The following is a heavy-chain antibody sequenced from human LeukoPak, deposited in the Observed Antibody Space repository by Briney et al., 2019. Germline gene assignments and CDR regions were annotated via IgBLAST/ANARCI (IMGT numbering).Heavy chain of an antibody. CDR3: ARHHYQLSALDY. J-gene: IGHJ4*02. CDR1: GGSISSSSSYY. Sequence: SQTLSLTCTVSGGSISSSSSYYWSWIRQPARKGLEWIGRTHTSGSTNYNPSLKSRVTISVDTSKNQFSLKLSSVTAADTAVYYCARHHYQLSALDYWGQGTLVTVSS. V-gene: IGHV4-61*02. D-gene: IGHD2-2*01. CDR2: THTSGST.